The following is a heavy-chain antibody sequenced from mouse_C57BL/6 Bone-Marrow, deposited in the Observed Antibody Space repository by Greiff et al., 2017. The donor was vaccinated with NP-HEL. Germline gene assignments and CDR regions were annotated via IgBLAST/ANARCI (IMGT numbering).Heavy chain of an antibody. CDR1: GYTFTSYG. Sequence: QVQLQQPGAELARPGASVKLSCKASGYTFTSYGISWVKQRTGQGLEWIGEIHPRSGNTYYNEKFKGKATLTADKSSSTADMELRSLTSEDSAGYFCARGITKDYWGQGTTLTVSS. V-gene: IGHV1-81*01. J-gene: IGHJ2*01. CDR3: ARGITKDY. D-gene: IGHD1-1*01. CDR2: IHPRSGNT.